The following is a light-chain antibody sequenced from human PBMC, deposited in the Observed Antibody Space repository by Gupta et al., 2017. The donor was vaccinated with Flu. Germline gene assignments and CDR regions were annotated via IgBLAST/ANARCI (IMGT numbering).Light chain of an antibody. CDR3: QKDNMSPWT. J-gene: IGKJ1*01. CDR1: QDISNY. CDR2: SAS. V-gene: IGKV1-27*01. Sequence: PSPLSASVGDRVTITCRASQDISNYLAWYQQKPGKIPKLLIYSASTLHSGVPSRFSGSGSATDFTLTISSLQTEDVATYYCQKDNMSPWTFGQGTKVEIK.